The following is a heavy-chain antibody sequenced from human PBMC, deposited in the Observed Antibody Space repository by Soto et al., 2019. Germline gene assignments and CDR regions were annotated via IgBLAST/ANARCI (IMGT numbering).Heavy chain of an antibody. CDR2: ISNDGSNK. CDR1: GFSFSTYG. V-gene: IGHV3-30*03. CDR3: ARFFGSGFDY. Sequence: PGGSLRLSCAASGFSFSTYGMHWVRQAPGKGLEWVAFISNDGSNKYYADSVKGRFTISRDDAKNSLYLQMNSLRAEDTAVYYCARFFGSGFDYWGQGTLVPVAS. D-gene: IGHD6-19*01. J-gene: IGHJ4*02.